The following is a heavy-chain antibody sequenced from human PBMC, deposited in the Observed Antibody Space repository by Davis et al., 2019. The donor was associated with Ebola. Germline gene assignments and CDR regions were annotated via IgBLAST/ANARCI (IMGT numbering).Heavy chain of an antibody. D-gene: IGHD4-17*01. J-gene: IGHJ4*02. Sequence: GESLKISCAASGFTVSSNYMSWVRQAPGQGLEWVSLIYSGGSTYYADSVKGRFTISRDNSKNTLYLQMNSLRAEDTAVYYCAKCDYGDYGIDYWGQGTLVTVSS. CDR1: GFTVSSNY. CDR3: AKCDYGDYGIDY. CDR2: IYSGGST. V-gene: IGHV3-53*01.